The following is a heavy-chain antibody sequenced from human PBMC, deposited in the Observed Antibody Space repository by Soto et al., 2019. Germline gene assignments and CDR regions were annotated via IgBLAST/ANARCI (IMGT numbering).Heavy chain of an antibody. CDR1: GFTFSSYS. CDR2: ISSSSSYI. D-gene: IGHD2-8*01. Sequence: GGSLRLSCAASGFTFSSYSMNWVRQAPGKGLEWVSSISSSSSYIYYADSVKGRFTISRDNAKNSLYLQMNSLRAEDTAVYYCARDLEMGSSYYGMDVWGQGTTVTVSS. CDR3: ARDLEMGSSYYGMDV. J-gene: IGHJ6*02. V-gene: IGHV3-21*01.